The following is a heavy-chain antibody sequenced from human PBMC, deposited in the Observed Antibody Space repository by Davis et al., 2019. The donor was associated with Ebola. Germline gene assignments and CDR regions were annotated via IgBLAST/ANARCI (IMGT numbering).Heavy chain of an antibody. CDR3: ARNGAVVRDYYGMDV. Sequence: GESLKISCAAPGFTFSTYAMSWVRQAPGKGLEWISAISGNGYRTFYADSVKGRFSISRDNSNNTVYLQMNSLRDEDTAVYYCARNGAVVRDYYGMDVWGQGTTVTVSS. V-gene: IGHV3-23*01. D-gene: IGHD2-2*01. CDR2: ISGNGYRT. J-gene: IGHJ6*02. CDR1: GFTFSTYA.